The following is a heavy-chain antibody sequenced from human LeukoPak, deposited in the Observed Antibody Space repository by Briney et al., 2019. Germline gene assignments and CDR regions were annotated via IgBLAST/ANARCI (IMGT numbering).Heavy chain of an antibody. V-gene: IGHV1-46*01. D-gene: IGHD3-22*01. CDR2: INPSGGST. J-gene: IGHJ4*02. Sequence: ASVKVSCKASGYTFTSYYMHWVRQAPGQGLEWMGIINPSGGSTSYAQKFQGRVTMTRDTSTSTVYMELSSLRSEDTAVYYCYYYDSSGYYHYWGQGTLVTVS. CDR1: GYTFTSYY. CDR3: YYYDSSGYYHY.